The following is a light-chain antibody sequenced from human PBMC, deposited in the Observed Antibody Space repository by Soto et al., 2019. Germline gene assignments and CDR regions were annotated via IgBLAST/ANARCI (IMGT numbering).Light chain of an antibody. CDR1: QNIARH. Sequence: DTQMTQSPSSLSASVGDRVTITCRSSQNIARHLNWYQQKPGKAPNLLICLTSILQSGVQSRFSGSASGTDFSLTISSLQPEDFATYYCQQSDSIPITFGQGTRLEI. J-gene: IGKJ5*01. CDR2: LTS. V-gene: IGKV1-39*01. CDR3: QQSDSIPIT.